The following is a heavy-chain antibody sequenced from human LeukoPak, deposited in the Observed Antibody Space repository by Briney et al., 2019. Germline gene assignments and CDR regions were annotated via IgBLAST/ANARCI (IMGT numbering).Heavy chain of an antibody. J-gene: IGHJ6*02. Sequence: DPGGSLRLSCAGSGFTFSSHWMNWVRQAPGKGLEWVASIKEDGSEKHYVDSVSGRFTISRDNAKNSLHLQMSSLRAEDTAVYYCARRGITISGVLVYHYSGLDVWGQGTTVTVPS. CDR2: IKEDGSEK. D-gene: IGHD3-3*01. CDR1: GFTFSSHW. CDR3: ARRGITISGVLVYHYSGLDV. V-gene: IGHV3-7*01.